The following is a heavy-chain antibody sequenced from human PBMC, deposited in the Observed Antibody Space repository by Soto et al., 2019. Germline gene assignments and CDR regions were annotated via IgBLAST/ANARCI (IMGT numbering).Heavy chain of an antibody. J-gene: IGHJ4*02. CDR1: GFTFSSYG. CDR3: ARGASSSWYYFDY. D-gene: IGHD6-13*01. Sequence: GGSLRLSCAASGFTFSSYGMHWVRQAPGKGLEWVSVIWYDGSNKYYSDSVKGRFTISRDNSKNTLYLQMNSLRAEDTAVYYCARGASSSWYYFDYWGQGTLVTVSS. V-gene: IGHV3-33*08. CDR2: IWYDGSNK.